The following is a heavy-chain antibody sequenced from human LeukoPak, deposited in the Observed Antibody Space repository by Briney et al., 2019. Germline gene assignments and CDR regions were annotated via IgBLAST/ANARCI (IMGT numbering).Heavy chain of an antibody. CDR1: GGSISSSRYY. Sequence: PSETLSLTCTVSGGSISSSRYYWGWIRQPPGKGLEWIGNIYYSGSTYYNPSLESRVTISVATSKNQFSLKVNSVTAADTAVYYCARRKSIGAAGNYFDYWGQGNLVTVSS. CDR2: IYYSGST. J-gene: IGHJ4*02. V-gene: IGHV4-39*01. CDR3: ARRKSIGAAGNYFDY. D-gene: IGHD6-13*01.